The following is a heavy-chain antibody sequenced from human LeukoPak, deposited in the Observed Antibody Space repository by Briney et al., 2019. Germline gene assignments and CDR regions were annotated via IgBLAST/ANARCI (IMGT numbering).Heavy chain of an antibody. D-gene: IGHD6-19*01. V-gene: IGHV4-59*01. Sequence: SETLSPTCTVSGGSISSYHWSWIRQPPGKGLEWIGYIYYSGRTNYNPSLESRVTISIDTSNQHFSLKLSSVTAADTALYYCARDQTTPYSSGWLDYWGQGTLVTVSS. CDR2: IYYSGRT. J-gene: IGHJ4*02. CDR1: GGSISSYH. CDR3: ARDQTTPYSSGWLDY.